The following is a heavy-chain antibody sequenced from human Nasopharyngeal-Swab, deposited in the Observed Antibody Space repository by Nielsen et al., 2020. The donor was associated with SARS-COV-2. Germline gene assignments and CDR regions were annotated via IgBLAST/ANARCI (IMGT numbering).Heavy chain of an antibody. CDR2: IYYSGST. D-gene: IGHD6-19*01. CDR1: GGSISSSSYY. V-gene: IGHV4-39*01. J-gene: IGHJ5*02. CDR3: ARMTRAVAGSNWFDP. Sequence: SETLSLTCTVSGGSISSSSYYWGWIRQPPGKGLEWIGSIYYSGSTYYNPSLKSRVTISVDTSKNQFSLKLSSVTAADTAVYYCARMTRAVAGSNWFDPWGQGTLVTVSS.